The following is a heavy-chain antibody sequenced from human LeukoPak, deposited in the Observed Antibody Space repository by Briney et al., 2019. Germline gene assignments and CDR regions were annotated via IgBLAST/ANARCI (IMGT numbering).Heavy chain of an antibody. D-gene: IGHD5-18*01. CDR3: ARDLSGVAGYTYGRGIDY. J-gene: IGHJ4*02. CDR2: IKKDGSEK. Sequence: GGSLRLSCAASGLTFSSYAMSWVRQAPGKGLEWVANIKKDGSEKYYVDSVKGRFTISRDNAETSLYLQMNSLRAGDTAVYYCARDLSGVAGYTYGRGIDYWGQGTLVTVSS. CDR1: GLTFSSYA. V-gene: IGHV3-7*01.